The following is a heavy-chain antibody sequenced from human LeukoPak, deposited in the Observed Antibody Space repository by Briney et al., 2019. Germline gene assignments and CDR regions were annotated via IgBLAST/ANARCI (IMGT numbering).Heavy chain of an antibody. V-gene: IGHV3-21*01. CDR2: ISSSSSYI. CDR1: GFTFSSYS. J-gene: IGHJ3*02. Sequence: GGSLRLSCAASGFTFSSYSMNWVRQAPGKGLEWVSSISSSSSYICYADSVKGRFTISRDNAKNSLYLQMNSLRAEDTAVYYCARDVSPTLGRDAFDIWGQGTMVTVSS. D-gene: IGHD7-27*01. CDR3: ARDVSPTLGRDAFDI.